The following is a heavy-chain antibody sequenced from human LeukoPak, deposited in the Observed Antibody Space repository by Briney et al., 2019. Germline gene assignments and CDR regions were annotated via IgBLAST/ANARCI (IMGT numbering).Heavy chain of an antibody. D-gene: IGHD6-13*01. Sequence: GGSLRLSCAASGFTFSSYVMHWVRQAAGKGVEWVAVIAYDGSNEYYADSVKGRFTISRDNSNNTLYLQMNSLRAEDTAVYYCARGTTQIAAAGTSEYYFDYWGQGTLVTVSS. V-gene: IGHV3-30*04. CDR3: ARGTTQIAAAGTSEYYFDY. CDR2: IAYDGSNE. CDR1: GFTFSSYV. J-gene: IGHJ4*02.